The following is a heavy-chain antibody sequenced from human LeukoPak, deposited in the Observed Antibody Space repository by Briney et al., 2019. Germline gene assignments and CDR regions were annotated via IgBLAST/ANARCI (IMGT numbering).Heavy chain of an antibody. V-gene: IGHV3-64D*09. CDR2: ISSDGGTT. CDR3: VKPFHGFTSTTCWLFDY. CDR1: GFTFSIYA. J-gene: IGHJ4*02. D-gene: IGHD2-2*01. Sequence: GGSLRLSCSTSGFTFSIYAIHWVRQAPGKGLEYVSTISSDGGTTYYADSLKGRFTISRDNSKNTLYLQMSGLRPEDTAVYYCVKPFHGFTSTTCWLFDYWGQGTLVTVSS.